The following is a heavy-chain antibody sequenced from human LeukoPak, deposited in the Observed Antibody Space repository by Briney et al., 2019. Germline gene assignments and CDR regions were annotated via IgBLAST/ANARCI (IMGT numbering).Heavy chain of an antibody. CDR3: AKGTPGRQWELLRFDAFDI. CDR2: ISGSGGST. CDR1: GFTFSSYA. D-gene: IGHD1-26*01. V-gene: IGHV3-23*01. J-gene: IGHJ3*02. Sequence: GGSLRLSGAASGFTFSSYAMSWVRQAPGKGLEWVSAISGSGGSTYYADSVKGRFTISRDNSKNTLYLQMNSLRAEDTAVYYCAKGTPGRQWELLRFDAFDIWGQGTMVTVSS.